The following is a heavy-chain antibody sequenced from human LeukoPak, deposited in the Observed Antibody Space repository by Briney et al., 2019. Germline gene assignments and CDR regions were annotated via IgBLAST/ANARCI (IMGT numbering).Heavy chain of an antibody. V-gene: IGHV4-30-2*01. Sequence: PPQTLSLTCAVSGGSISSGGYSWSWIRQPPGKGLEWIGYIYHSGSTYYNPSLKSRVTISVDRSKNQFSLKLSSVTAADTAVYYCARALGVCGGDCYHLDWGQGTLVTVSS. CDR3: ARALGVCGGDCYHLD. CDR1: GGSISSGGYS. D-gene: IGHD2-21*02. CDR2: IYHSGST. J-gene: IGHJ4*02.